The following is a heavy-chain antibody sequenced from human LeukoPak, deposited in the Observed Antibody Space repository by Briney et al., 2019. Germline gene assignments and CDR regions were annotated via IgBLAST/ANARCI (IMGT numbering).Heavy chain of an antibody. D-gene: IGHD3-10*01. J-gene: IGHJ4*02. CDR3: AKIESGSNSGN. Sequence: PGGSLRLSCAASGFTFSTYWMHWVRQAPGKGLVWVSRINSDGFTTNYANSVKGRFTISRDNSKNTLYLQLTSLRAEDTAVYYCAKIESGSNSGNWGQGTLVTVSS. CDR2: INSDGFTT. V-gene: IGHV3-74*01. CDR1: GFTFSTYW.